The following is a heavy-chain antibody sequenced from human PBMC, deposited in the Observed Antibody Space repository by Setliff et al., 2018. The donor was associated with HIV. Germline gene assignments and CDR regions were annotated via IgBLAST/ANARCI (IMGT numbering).Heavy chain of an antibody. CDR1: GLSLSTSGVG. V-gene: IGHV2-5*01. J-gene: IGHJ4*02. Sequence: SGPTLVNPTQTLTLTCTFSGLSLSTSGVGVGWIRQSPGKALEWLAFIYWNNNKHYSTSLKSRLTVTKDTSKNRVVFTMTDMDPVDTATYYCAYSGRQLRGPYFDFWGQGTPVTVSS. CDR2: IYWNNNK. CDR3: AYSGRQLRGPYFDF. D-gene: IGHD1-1*01.